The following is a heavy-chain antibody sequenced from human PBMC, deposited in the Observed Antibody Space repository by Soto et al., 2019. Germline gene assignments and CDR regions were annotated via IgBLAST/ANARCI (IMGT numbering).Heavy chain of an antibody. CDR2: IDPSDSYT. V-gene: IGHV5-10-1*01. CDR1: GYSFTSYW. CDR3: ARTTIFGVVITPHFDY. Sequence: GESLKISCKGSGYSFTSYWISWVRQMPGKGLEWMGRIDPSDSYTNYSPSLQGHVTISADKSISTAYLQWSSLKASDTAMYYCARTTIFGVVITPHFDYWGQGTLVTVSS. J-gene: IGHJ4*02. D-gene: IGHD3-3*01.